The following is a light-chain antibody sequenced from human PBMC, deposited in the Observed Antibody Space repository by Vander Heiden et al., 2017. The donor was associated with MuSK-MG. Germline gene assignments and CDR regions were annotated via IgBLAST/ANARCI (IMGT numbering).Light chain of an antibody. V-gene: IGKV3-15*01. J-gene: IGKJ2*01. Sequence: EIVMTQSPATLSVSPGERATLSCRASQSVSSNLAWYQQKPGQAPRLLIYGASTRATGIPARFSGSGYGTEFTLTISSRQLEDFAVYYCQHYNNWPRYTFGQGTKMEIK. CDR3: QHYNNWPRYT. CDR1: QSVSSN. CDR2: GAS.